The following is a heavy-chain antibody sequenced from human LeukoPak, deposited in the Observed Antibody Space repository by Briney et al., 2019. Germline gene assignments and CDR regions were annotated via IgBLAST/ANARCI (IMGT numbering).Heavy chain of an antibody. D-gene: IGHD5-12*01. J-gene: IGHJ4*02. CDR1: GGSISSYY. CDR2: ISYSGST. Sequence: SETLSLTCTVSGGSISSYYWSWIRQPPGKGLEWIGYISYSGSTDSNPSLKSRLTISVDTSKNQFSLRLSSLTAADTAAYYCARVAGGGYDSGVCDFWGQGTLVTVSS. CDR3: ARVAGGGYDSGVCDF. V-gene: IGHV4-59*01.